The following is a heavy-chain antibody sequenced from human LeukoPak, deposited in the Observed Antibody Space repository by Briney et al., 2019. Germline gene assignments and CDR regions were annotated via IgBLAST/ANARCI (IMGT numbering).Heavy chain of an antibody. Sequence: SETLSLTCTVSGGSINSSSYYWGWIRQPPGEALEWIGSIYHSGYTYYNPSLKSRVTIFVDTSKSQFSLKLSSVTAADTAVYYCARSSMFRGVTVDYWGQGTLVTVSS. D-gene: IGHD3-10*01. CDR1: GGSINSSSYY. V-gene: IGHV4-39*01. CDR3: ARSSMFRGVTVDY. CDR2: IYHSGYT. J-gene: IGHJ4*02.